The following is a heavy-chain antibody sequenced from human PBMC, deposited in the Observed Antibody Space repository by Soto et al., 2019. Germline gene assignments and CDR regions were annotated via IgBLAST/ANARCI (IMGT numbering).Heavy chain of an antibody. V-gene: IGHV3-11*01. J-gene: IGHJ4*02. CDR3: ARRRRIDSGSYFDY. CDR2: ISSSGSTI. Sequence: GGSLRLSCAASGFTFSDYYMSWIRQAPGKGLEWVSYISSSGSTIYYADSVKGRFTISRDNAKNSLYLQMNSLRAEDTAVYYYARRRRIDSGSYFDYWGQGTLVTVSS. D-gene: IGHD1-26*01. CDR1: GFTFSDYY.